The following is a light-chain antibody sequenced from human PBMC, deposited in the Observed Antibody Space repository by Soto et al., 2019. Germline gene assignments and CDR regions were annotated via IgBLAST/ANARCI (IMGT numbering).Light chain of an antibody. CDR3: QQYNSYPIA. J-gene: IGKJ5*01. CDR2: KAS. V-gene: IGKV1-5*03. Sequence: DIQMTQSPSTLSASVGDRVTITCRASQSISSWLAWYQQKPGKAPKLLIYKASSLESGVPSRFSGRGSGKEFTLTISRLQPDDFATYYCQQYNSYPIAFGQGTRLEIK. CDR1: QSISSW.